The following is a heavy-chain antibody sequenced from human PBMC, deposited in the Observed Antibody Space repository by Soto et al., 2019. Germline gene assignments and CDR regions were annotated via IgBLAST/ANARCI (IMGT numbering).Heavy chain of an antibody. CDR2: IFYSDSF. J-gene: IGHJ4*02. D-gene: IGHD3-3*01. CDR3: ARAPETPPIFGVVRPYFFDF. V-gene: IGHV4-31*03. CDR1: GGSISSGGSY. Sequence: QVQLQESGPGLVKSSQTLSLTCTVSGGSISSGGSYWSWIRQRPGKGLEWIGYIFYSDSFYYTPSLKARVALFADTSKNQFTLKLSSVTDADTAVYYCARAPETPPIFGVVRPYFFDFWGQGTLVTVSS.